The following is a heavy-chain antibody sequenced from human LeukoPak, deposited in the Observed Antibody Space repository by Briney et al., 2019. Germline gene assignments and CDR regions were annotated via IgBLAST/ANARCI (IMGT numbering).Heavy chain of an antibody. CDR3: ARVRGDWYLDY. CDR1: GFTFSLYA. D-gene: IGHD2-21*02. J-gene: IGHJ4*02. Sequence: GGSLRISCEASGFTFSLYAMNWVRQVPGKGLEWLSFITGSGDGIFDADSARGRFTISRDNAKNSLSLQMNSLRAEDTAVYYCARVRGDWYLDYWGRGTLVTVSS. V-gene: IGHV3-48*01. CDR2: ITGSGDGI.